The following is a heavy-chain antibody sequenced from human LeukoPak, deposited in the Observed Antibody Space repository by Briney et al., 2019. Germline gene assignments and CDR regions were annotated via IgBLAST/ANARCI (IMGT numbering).Heavy chain of an antibody. V-gene: IGHV4-39*07. CDR1: GGSISSSSYY. J-gene: IGHJ4*02. CDR3: ARSSGWQHDY. D-gene: IGHD6-19*01. Sequence: PSETLSLTCTVSGGSISSSSYYWGWIRQPPGKGLEWIGSIYYSGSTYYNPSLKSRATISVDTSKNQLSLELSSVTAADPAVYYCARSSGWQHDYWGQGTLVTVSS. CDR2: IYYSGST.